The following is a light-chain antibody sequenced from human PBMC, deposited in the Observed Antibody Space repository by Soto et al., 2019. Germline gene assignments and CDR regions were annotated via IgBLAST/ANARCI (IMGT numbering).Light chain of an antibody. J-gene: IGLJ1*01. CDR2: EVS. CDR1: SGDVGGYNY. Sequence: QSALTQPASVSGSPGQSITISCTGTSGDVGGYNYVSWYQQHPGKAPKLMIYEVSNRPSGVSNRFSGSKSGNTASLTISGLHSEDEADYYCTSYTRSPTPYIYGTGTKLTVL. V-gene: IGLV2-14*01. CDR3: TSYTRSPTPYI.